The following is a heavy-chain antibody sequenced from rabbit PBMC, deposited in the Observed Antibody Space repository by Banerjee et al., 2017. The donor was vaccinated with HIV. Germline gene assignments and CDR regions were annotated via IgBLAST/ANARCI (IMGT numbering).Heavy chain of an antibody. Sequence: QSLEESGGDLVKPGASLTLTCTASGFSFSSSFYMCWVRQAPGKGPEWIACINAGSSGSTYYASWAKGRFTISRSTSLNTVTLKMTSLTAADTATHFCARGSDCTYGYTDCAFRLWGPGTLVTVS. J-gene: IGHJ4*01. CDR2: INAGSSGST. D-gene: IGHD6-1*01. V-gene: IGHV1S40*01. CDR1: GFSFSSSFY. CDR3: ARGSDCTYGYTDCAFRL.